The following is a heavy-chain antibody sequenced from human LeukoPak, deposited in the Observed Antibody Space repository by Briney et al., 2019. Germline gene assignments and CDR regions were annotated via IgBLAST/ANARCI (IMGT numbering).Heavy chain of an antibody. CDR2: IRYDGSNK. CDR3: AKDLAAAGTRGYYFDY. V-gene: IGHV3-30*02. J-gene: IGHJ4*02. D-gene: IGHD6-13*01. Sequence: PGGSLRLSCAASGFTFSSYGMHWVRQAPGKGLEWVAFIRYDGSNKYYADSVKGRFTISRDNSKNTLYLQMNSLRAEDTAVYYCAKDLAAAGTRGYYFDYWGQGTLVTVSS. CDR1: GFTFSSYG.